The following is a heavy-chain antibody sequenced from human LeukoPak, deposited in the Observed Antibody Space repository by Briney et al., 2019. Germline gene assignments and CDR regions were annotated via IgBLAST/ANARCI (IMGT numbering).Heavy chain of an antibody. CDR2: ISSSSSTI. V-gene: IGHV3-48*01. CDR3: ARGAGAYFDY. J-gene: IGHJ4*02. Sequence: GGSLRLSCAASGFTFSSYSMNWVRQAPGKGLEWVSYISSSSSTIYYADSVKGRFTISRDNAKNSLYLRMNSLRAEDTAVYYCARGAGAYFDYWGQGTLVTVSS. D-gene: IGHD3-10*01. CDR1: GFTFSSYS.